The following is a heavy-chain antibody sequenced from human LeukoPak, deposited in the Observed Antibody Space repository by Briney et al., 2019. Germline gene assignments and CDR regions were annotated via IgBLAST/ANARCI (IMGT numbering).Heavy chain of an antibody. CDR3: ARDRGMATTTSFDY. Sequence: SETLSLTCAVYGGSFSGYYWSWIRQPPGKGLEWIGEINHSGSTNYNPSLKSRVTISVDKSKNQFSLKLSSVTAADTAVYYCARDRGMATTTSFDYWGQGTLVTVS. CDR1: GGSFSGYY. CDR2: INHSGST. D-gene: IGHD5-24*01. V-gene: IGHV4-34*01. J-gene: IGHJ4*02.